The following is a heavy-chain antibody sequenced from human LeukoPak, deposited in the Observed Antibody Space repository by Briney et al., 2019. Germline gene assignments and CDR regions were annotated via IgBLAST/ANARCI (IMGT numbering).Heavy chain of an antibody. J-gene: IGHJ4*02. CDR2: ISYDGSNK. D-gene: IGHD6-13*01. Sequence: GGSLRLSCAASGFTFSSYGMNWVRQAPGKGLEWVAVISYDGSNKYYADSVKGRFTISRDNSKNTLYLQMNSLRAEDTAVYYCARGRRARQQLITYYFDYWGQGTLVTVSS. V-gene: IGHV3-30*03. CDR3: ARGRRARQQLITYYFDY. CDR1: GFTFSSYG.